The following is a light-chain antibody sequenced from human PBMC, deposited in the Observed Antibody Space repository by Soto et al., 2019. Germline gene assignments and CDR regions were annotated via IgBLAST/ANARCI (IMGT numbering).Light chain of an antibody. CDR1: SSDVGGYNY. J-gene: IGLJ1*01. Sequence: QSALTQPPSASRSPGQSVTISCTGTSSDVGGYNYVSWYQQHPGKAPKLIISEVSKRPSGVPDRFSGSKSGNTASLTVSGPQAEDEADYYCTSHAGSNNYVFGTGTKLTVL. CDR3: TSHAGSNNYV. CDR2: EVS. V-gene: IGLV2-8*02.